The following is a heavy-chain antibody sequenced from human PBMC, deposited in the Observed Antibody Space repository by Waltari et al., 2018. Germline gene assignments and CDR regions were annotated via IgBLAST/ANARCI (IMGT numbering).Heavy chain of an antibody. CDR1: GGTFSSYA. CDR2: IIPIFGTA. V-gene: IGHV1-69*01. D-gene: IGHD2-2*01. Sequence: QVQLVQSGAEVKKPGSSVKVSCKASGGTFSSYAISWVRQAPGQGLEWMGGIIPIFGTANYAQKFQGRVTITADESTSTAYMELSSLRSEDTAVYYCARVGRYYCSSTSCYRVSYYFDYWGQGTLVTVSS. J-gene: IGHJ4*02. CDR3: ARVGRYYCSSTSCYRVSYYFDY.